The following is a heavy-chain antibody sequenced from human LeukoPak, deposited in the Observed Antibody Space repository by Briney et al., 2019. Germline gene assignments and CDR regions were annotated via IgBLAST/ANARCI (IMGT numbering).Heavy chain of an antibody. CDR1: GYTFTSYD. Sequence: GASVKVSCKASGYTFTSYDINWVRQASGQGLEWMGWMNPNSGNTGYAQKFQGRVTMTRNSSISTAYMELSSLRSEDTAVYYCARVGLQYYYYYYMDVWGKGTTVTVSS. CDR3: ARVGLQYYYYYYMDV. CDR2: MNPNSGNT. J-gene: IGHJ6*03. V-gene: IGHV1-8*01.